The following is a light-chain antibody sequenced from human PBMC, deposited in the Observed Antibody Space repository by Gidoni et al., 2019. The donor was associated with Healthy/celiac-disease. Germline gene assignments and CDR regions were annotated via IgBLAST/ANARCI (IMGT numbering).Light chain of an antibody. CDR1: QSVSSSY. V-gene: IGKV3-20*01. CDR3: QQYGSSPVT. J-gene: IGKJ2*01. CDR2: GAS. Sequence: EIVLTQSPGTLSLSPGERATLSCRASQSVSSSYLAWYQQKPGQAPRLLIYGASSRATGIPDRFSGRGAGTDFTLTISRLEPEDFAVYYCQQYGSSPVTFGQGTKLEIK.